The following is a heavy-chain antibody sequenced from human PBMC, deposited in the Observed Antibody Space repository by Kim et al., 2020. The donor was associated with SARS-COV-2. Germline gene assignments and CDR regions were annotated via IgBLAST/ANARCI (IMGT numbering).Heavy chain of an antibody. D-gene: IGHD5-12*01. J-gene: IGHJ4*02. CDR1: GFTFSSYS. CDR2: ISSSSSYI. V-gene: IGHV3-21*01. Sequence: GGSLRLSCAASGFTFSSYSMNWVRQAPGKGLEWVSSISSSSSYIYYADSVKGRFTISRDNAKNSLYLQMNSLRAEDTAVYYCARDLGDGYNYGVGYWGQGTLVTVSS. CDR3: ARDLGDGYNYGVGY.